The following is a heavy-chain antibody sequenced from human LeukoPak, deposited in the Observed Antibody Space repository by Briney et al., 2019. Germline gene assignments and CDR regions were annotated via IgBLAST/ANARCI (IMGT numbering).Heavy chain of an antibody. CDR1: GYTLTSYY. V-gene: IGHV1-46*01. J-gene: IGHJ4*02. Sequence: ASVTVSCKASGYTLTSYYMHWVRQAPGQGLEWMGIINPSGGSTSYAQKFQGRVTMTRDTSTSTVYMELSSLRSEDTAVYYCARDFRHCSGGSCYSHWGQGTLVTVSS. CDR3: ARDFRHCSGGSCYSH. D-gene: IGHD2-15*01. CDR2: INPSGGST.